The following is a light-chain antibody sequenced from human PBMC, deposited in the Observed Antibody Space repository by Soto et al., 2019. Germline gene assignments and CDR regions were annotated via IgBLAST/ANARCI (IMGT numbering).Light chain of an antibody. V-gene: IGLV2-14*01. CDR1: SSDIGYYNY. CDR2: EVN. Sequence: QSALTQPASVSGSPGQSITISCTGTSSDIGYYNYVSWYQQHPGKAPKLIIYEVNNRPSGVSNRFSGSKSANTASLTISGLQAEDEADYYCSSFTSNRIYVFGPGTKVIVL. CDR3: SSFTSNRIYV. J-gene: IGLJ1*01.